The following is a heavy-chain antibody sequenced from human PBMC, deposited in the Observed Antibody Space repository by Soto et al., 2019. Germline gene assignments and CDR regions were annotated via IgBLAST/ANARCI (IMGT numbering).Heavy chain of an antibody. D-gene: IGHD2-15*01. CDR2: ISGSGGST. CDR3: AKSPSDCSGGSCYRGRSGYYYMDV. CDR1: GFTFSSYA. J-gene: IGHJ6*03. Sequence: EVQLLESGGGLVQPGGSLRLSCAASGFTFSSYAMSWVRQAPGKGLEWVSAISGSGGSTYYADSVKSRFTISRDNSKNTLYLQMNSLRAEDTAVYYCAKSPSDCSGGSCYRGRSGYYYMDVWGKGTTVTVSS. V-gene: IGHV3-23*01.